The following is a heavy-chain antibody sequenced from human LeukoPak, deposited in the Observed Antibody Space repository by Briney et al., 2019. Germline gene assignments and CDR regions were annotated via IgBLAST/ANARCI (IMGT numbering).Heavy chain of an antibody. CDR3: AKDRWELLNFFDY. J-gene: IGHJ4*02. D-gene: IGHD1-26*01. CDR1: GFTFSSYA. CDR2: ISYDGSNK. V-gene: IGHV3-30-3*01. Sequence: PGGSLRLSCAASGFTFSSYAMHWVRQAPGKGLEWVAVISYDGSNKYYADSVKGRFTISRDNSKNTLYLQMNSLRAEDTAVYYCAKDRWELLNFFDYWGQGTLVTVSS.